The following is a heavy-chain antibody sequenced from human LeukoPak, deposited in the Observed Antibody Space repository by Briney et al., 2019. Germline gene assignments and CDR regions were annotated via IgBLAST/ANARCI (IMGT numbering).Heavy chain of an antibody. V-gene: IGHV3-48*02. CDR1: GFAFSSYS. Sequence: GGSRRLSCAASGFAFSSYSMTWVRQAPGKGLEWVSYISSSSSTIYYADSVKGRFTISRDNAKNSLYLQMNSLRDEDTAVYYCALRIDYWGQGTLVTVSS. D-gene: IGHD5-12*01. CDR3: ALRIDY. CDR2: ISSSSSTI. J-gene: IGHJ4*02.